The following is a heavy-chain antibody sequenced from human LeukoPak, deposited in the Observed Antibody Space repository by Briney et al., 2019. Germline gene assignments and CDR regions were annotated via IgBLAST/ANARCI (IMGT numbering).Heavy chain of an antibody. CDR3: ARGFTSGSYYDFWSGYYRSGPNWFDP. V-gene: IGHV4-39*07. J-gene: IGHJ5*02. D-gene: IGHD3-3*01. Sequence: SETLSLTCTVSGGSISSSSYYWGWIRQPPGKGLEWIGSIYYSGSTYYNPSLKSRVTISVDTSKNQFSLKLSSVTAADTAVYYCARGFTSGSYYDFWSGYYRSGPNWFDPWGQGTLVTVSS. CDR2: IYYSGST. CDR1: GGSISSSSYY.